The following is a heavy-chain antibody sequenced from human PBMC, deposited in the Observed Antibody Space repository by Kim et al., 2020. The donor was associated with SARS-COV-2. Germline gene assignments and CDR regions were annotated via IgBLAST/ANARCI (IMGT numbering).Heavy chain of an antibody. Sequence: GGSLRLSCAASGFTFDNFAMHWVRQAPGKGLEWVSGISWNSGSIHYADSVEGRFTISRDNAKHSLYLQMSSLRSEDTAWYYCAKGIQPGVAASGAPDNWGQGTLVIVSS. D-gene: IGHD6-13*01. CDR3: AKGIQPGVAASGAPDN. J-gene: IGHJ4*02. CDR2: ISWNSGSI. CDR1: GFTFDNFA. V-gene: IGHV3-9*01.